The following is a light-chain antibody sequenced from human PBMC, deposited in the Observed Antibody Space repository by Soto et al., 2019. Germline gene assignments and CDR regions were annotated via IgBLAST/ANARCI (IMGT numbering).Light chain of an antibody. CDR1: QSVSNY. V-gene: IGKV3-11*01. J-gene: IGKJ4*01. Sequence: EIVLTQSPDTLSLSPGERATLSCRASQSVSNYLAWYQQKPGQAPRLLIYDASNRATGITARFSGSGSVTDFTLTISSLEPEDFAVYYCQQRTNWPLLTFGGGTEVEIK. CDR2: DAS. CDR3: QQRTNWPLLT.